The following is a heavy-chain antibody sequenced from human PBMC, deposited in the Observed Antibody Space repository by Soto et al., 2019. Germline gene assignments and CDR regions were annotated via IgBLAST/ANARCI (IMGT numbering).Heavy chain of an antibody. CDR2: INPNTGVT. V-gene: IGHV1-2*04. CDR3: VRSPGDFRYGLDV. J-gene: IGHJ6*02. D-gene: IGHD2-21*02. CDR1: GYSFTDYY. Sequence: QVQLVQSGAEVRKPGASVKVSCKASGYSFTDYYIHWVRQAPGQGLEWLGWINPNTGVTHFAQKFQGSVTMTRDTSISTAYMELNRLTSDDTAVYYCVRSPGDFRYGLDVWGQGTTVTVSS.